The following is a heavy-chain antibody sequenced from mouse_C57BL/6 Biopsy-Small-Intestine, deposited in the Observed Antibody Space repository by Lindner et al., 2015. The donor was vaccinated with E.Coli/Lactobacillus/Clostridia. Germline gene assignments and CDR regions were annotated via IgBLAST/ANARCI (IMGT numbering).Heavy chain of an antibody. J-gene: IGHJ1*03. CDR1: GFTFSDYG. CDR2: ISSGSSTI. V-gene: IGHV5-17*01. Sequence: QLQESGGGLVKPGGSLKLSCAASGFTFSDYGMHWVRQAPEKGLEWVAHISSGSSTIYYADTVKGRFTISRDNAKNTLFLQMTSLRSEDTAMYYCARRGITTVERYFDVWGTGTTVTVSS. D-gene: IGHD1-1*01. CDR3: ARRGITTVERYFDV.